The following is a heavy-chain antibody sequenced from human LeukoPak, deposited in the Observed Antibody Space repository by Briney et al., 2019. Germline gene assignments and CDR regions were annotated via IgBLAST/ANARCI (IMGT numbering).Heavy chain of an antibody. CDR3: ARDPVGGVAEGAFDI. V-gene: IGHV1-2*06. CDR1: GYTFTGYY. CDR2: INPNSGGT. J-gene: IGHJ3*02. Sequence: ASVKVSCKASGYTFTGYYMHWVRQAPGQGLEWMGRINPNSGGTNYAQKFQGRVTMTRDTSISTAYMELSRLRSDDTAVYYCARDPVGGVAEGAFDIWGQGTTVTVSS. D-gene: IGHD1-26*01.